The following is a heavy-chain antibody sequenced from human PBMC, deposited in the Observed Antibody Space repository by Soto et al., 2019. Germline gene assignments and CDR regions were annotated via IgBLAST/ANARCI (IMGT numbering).Heavy chain of an antibody. CDR3: AGAQSRGYSRPGAAFDI. CDR1: GYTFTSYA. D-gene: IGHD6-13*01. Sequence: QVQLVQSGAEVKKPGASVKVSCKASGYTFTSYAMHWVRQAPGQRLEWMGWINAGNGNTKYSQKFQGRVTITRDTSASTAYMELSSLRSEDTAVYYCAGAQSRGYSRPGAAFDIWGQGTMVTVSS. V-gene: IGHV1-3*01. J-gene: IGHJ3*02. CDR2: INAGNGNT.